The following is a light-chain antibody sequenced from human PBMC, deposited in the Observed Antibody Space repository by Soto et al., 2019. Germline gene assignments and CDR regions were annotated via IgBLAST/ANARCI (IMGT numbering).Light chain of an antibody. J-gene: IGKJ4*01. Sequence: EIVLTHSPGTLSLSPGERATLSCRASQSVTSGYLAWYQQQPNQAPRLLIYGASYRATDIPDRFSGSGSGTDFTLTISRLEPEDFAVYYCQQYGSSPLTFGGGTKVDIK. V-gene: IGKV3-20*01. CDR1: QSVTSGY. CDR3: QQYGSSPLT. CDR2: GAS.